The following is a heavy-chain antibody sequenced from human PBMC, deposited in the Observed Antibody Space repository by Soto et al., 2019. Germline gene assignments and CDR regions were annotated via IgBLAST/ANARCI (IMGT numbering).Heavy chain of an antibody. CDR1: GQSFSGHT. CDR2: ISQSGST. Sequence: QVQLQQCGAGLLKPSETLSLTCAVYGQSFSGHTWSWIRQSPGKGLEWIGEISQSGSTYYNPSLKTRVTISADTSKNQFSLTLNSVTAADTGVFYCARGSGFAVIPGELEDVHYDYWGQGTLVSVSS. V-gene: IGHV4-34*01. D-gene: IGHD2-2*01. CDR3: ARGSGFAVIPGELEDVHYDY. J-gene: IGHJ4*02.